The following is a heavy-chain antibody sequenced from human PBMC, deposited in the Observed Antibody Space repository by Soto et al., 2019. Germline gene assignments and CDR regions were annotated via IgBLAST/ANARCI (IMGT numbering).Heavy chain of an antibody. J-gene: IGHJ4*02. V-gene: IGHV3-20*01. CDR1: GFTFDDYG. CDR2: INWNGGST. CDR3: TRRVVYCAYYFDH. D-gene: IGHD2-15*01. Sequence: EVQLVESGGGVVRPGGSLRLSCAASGFTFDDYGMSWVRQAPGKGLEWVTGINWNGGSTGYADSVKDRFTISRDNAKNYMYLEMNSLRAEDTALSHCTRRVVYCAYYFDHWGQGTLVTVSS.